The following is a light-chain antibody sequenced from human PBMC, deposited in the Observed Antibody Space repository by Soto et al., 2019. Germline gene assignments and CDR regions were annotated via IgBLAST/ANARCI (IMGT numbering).Light chain of an antibody. CDR2: GAS. Sequence: EIVLTQSPGTLSLSPGERATLSCRASQSVRSSYLAWYQQKPGQAPRLLIYGASSRATGIPDRFSGSGSGTDFTLTISRLEPEDFAVYYCHQYGSLYTFGQETKLEIK. CDR3: HQYGSLYT. J-gene: IGKJ2*01. V-gene: IGKV3-20*01. CDR1: QSVRSSY.